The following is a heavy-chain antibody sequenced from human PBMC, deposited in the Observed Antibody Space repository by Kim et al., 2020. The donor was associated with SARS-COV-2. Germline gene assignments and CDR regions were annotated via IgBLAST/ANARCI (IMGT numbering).Heavy chain of an antibody. CDR2: K. D-gene: IGHD3-10*01. V-gene: IGHV3-30*01. Sequence: KYYADSVKSRFTISRDNSKNTLYLQMNSLRAEDTAVYYCARVIIAGYPDYWGQGTLVTVSS. J-gene: IGHJ4*02. CDR3: ARVIIAGYPDY.